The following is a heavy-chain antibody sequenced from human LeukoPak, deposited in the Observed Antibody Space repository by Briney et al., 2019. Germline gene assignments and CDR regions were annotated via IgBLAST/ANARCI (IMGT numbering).Heavy chain of an antibody. D-gene: IGHD6-19*01. CDR2: IYHSGST. J-gene: IGHJ4*02. Sequence: SETLSLTCIVSGYSISSGYYWGWIRPPPGKGLEWIGSIYHSGSTYYNPSLKSRVTISVDTSKNQFSLKLSSVTAADTAVYYCARVKWGSGWYGGYYFDYWGQGALVTVSS. CDR1: GYSISSGYY. CDR3: ARVKWGSGWYGGYYFDY. V-gene: IGHV4-38-2*02.